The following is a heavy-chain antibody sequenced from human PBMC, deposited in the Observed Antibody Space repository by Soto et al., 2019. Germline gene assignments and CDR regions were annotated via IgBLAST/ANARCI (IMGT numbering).Heavy chain of an antibody. D-gene: IGHD2-2*01. J-gene: IGHJ4*02. CDR3: AKDGGEFCSSPSCFFYFDS. CDR1: GFTFRNCA. Sequence: GGSLRLSCAASGFTFRNCAMNWVRQAPGRGLEWVSTISNSGSTYYADAVKGRFTISRDISKNTLYLQMSSLRADDTALYYCAKDGGEFCSSPSCFFYFDSWGKGTQVTVP. V-gene: IGHV3-23*01. CDR2: ISNSGST.